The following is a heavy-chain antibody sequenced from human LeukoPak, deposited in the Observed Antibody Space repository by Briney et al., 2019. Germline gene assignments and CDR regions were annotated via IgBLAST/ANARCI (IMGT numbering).Heavy chain of an antibody. CDR1: GGSISSSSYY. Sequence: PSETLSLTCTVSGGSISSSSYYWGWIRQPPGKGLEWIGSIYYSGSTYYNPSLKSRVTISVDTSKNQFSLKLSSVTAADTAVYYCARDQGATLDYYYGMDVWGQGTTVTVSS. D-gene: IGHD1-26*01. CDR3: ARDQGATLDYYYGMDV. J-gene: IGHJ6*02. V-gene: IGHV4-39*07. CDR2: IYYSGST.